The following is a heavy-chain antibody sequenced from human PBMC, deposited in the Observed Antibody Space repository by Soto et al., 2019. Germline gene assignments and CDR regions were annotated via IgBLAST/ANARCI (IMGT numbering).Heavy chain of an antibody. CDR1: GYTFTGYY. J-gene: IGHJ6*02. D-gene: IGHD2-15*01. Sequence: QVQLVQSGAEVKKPGASVKVSCKASGYTFTGYYMHWVRQAPGQGLEWMGWINPNSGGTNYAQKFHGWVTMTRDTSISTAYMELSRLRSDDTAVYYCARDGYCSGGSCYRSYYYYGMDVRGQGTTVTVSS. CDR3: ARDGYCSGGSCYRSYYYYGMDV. CDR2: INPNSGGT. V-gene: IGHV1-2*04.